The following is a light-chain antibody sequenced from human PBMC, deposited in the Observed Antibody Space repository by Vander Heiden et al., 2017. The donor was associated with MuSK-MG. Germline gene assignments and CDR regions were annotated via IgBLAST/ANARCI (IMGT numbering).Light chain of an antibody. Sequence: DIQMTQSPSTLSASVGDRVTITCRASQSISNWLAWYQQKPGKAPKLLIYKASSLESGVPARFSGSGYGTEFTLTISSRQPDDFAPYYCQQNDSYSPMTFGQGTKVEIK. CDR1: QSISNW. CDR3: QQNDSYSPMT. CDR2: KAS. J-gene: IGKJ1*01. V-gene: IGKV1-5*03.